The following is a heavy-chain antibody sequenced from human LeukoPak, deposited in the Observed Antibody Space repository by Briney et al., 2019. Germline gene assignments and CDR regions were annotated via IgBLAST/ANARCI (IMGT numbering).Heavy chain of an antibody. J-gene: IGHJ5*02. CDR3: ARERANSSGWDEGWFDP. D-gene: IGHD6-19*01. Sequence: ASVKVSCKASGYTFTGYYMHWVRQAPGQGLEWMGWINPNSGGTNYAQKFQGWVTMTRDTSISTAYMELSRLRSGDTAVYYCARERANSSGWDEGWFDPWGQGTLVTVSS. CDR1: GYTFTGYY. CDR2: INPNSGGT. V-gene: IGHV1-2*04.